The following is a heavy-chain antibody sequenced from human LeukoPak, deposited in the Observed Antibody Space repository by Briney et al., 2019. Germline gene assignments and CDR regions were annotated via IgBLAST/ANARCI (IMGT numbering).Heavy chain of an antibody. Sequence: PGGSLRLSCAASGFTFSSYCMHWVRQAPGKGLEWVAVISYDGSNKYYADSVKGRFTISRDNSKNTLYLQMNSLRAEDTAVYYCAKGALKTYGSGSSPFDYWGQGTLVTVSS. D-gene: IGHD3-10*01. CDR2: ISYDGSNK. CDR3: AKGALKTYGSGSSPFDY. J-gene: IGHJ4*02. V-gene: IGHV3-30*18. CDR1: GFTFSSYC.